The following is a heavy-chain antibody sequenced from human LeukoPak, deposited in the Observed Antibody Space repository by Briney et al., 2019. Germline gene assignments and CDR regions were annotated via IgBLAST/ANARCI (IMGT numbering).Heavy chain of an antibody. CDR1: GFSFSSYW. CDR3: TRLSEMIRGPQVIYYFDY. D-gene: IGHD3-10*01. J-gene: IGHJ4*02. Sequence: PGGSLRLSCEASGFSFSSYWMTWVRQPPGKGPEWVANIRQDESERYSADSVKGRFTISRDNAKHSLYLQMNSLRAEDTAVYFCTRLSEMIRGPQVIYYFDYWGQGTLVTVSA. CDR2: IRQDESER. V-gene: IGHV3-7*01.